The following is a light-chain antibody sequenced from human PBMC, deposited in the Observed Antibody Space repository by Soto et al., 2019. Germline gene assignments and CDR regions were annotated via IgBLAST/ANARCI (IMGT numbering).Light chain of an antibody. Sequence: QSVLTQSPSVSAAPGQKVTISCSGSSSNIGNNYVSWYQQLPGTAPKFLIYDDYKRPSGIPDRFSGSKSGTSATLVITGLQTGDEADYYCGTWDTSLYTVVFGGGTKLTVL. CDR3: GTWDTSLYTVV. J-gene: IGLJ2*01. CDR1: SSNIGNNY. CDR2: DDY. V-gene: IGLV1-51*01.